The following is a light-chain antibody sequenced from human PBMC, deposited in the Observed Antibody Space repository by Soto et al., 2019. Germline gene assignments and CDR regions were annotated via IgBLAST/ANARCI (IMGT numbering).Light chain of an antibody. CDR2: GTS. CDR3: QHYNSYSEA. Sequence: DIQMTQSPDSLFASVGDRVTITCRASQGIRNNLGWYQQKPGKAPKRLIYGTSNLQYGAPSRFSGSGSGTEFTLTISSLQPDDFATYYCQHYNSYSEAFGQGTKVDIK. V-gene: IGKV1-17*01. CDR1: QGIRNN. J-gene: IGKJ1*01.